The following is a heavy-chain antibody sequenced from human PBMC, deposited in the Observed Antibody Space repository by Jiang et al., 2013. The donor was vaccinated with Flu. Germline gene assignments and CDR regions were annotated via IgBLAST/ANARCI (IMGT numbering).Heavy chain of an antibody. V-gene: IGHV4-61*01. D-gene: IGHD1-1*01. CDR1: GDSVNSRSYY. CDR3: ATRSVTTGGPVDY. CDR2: IFYNGRT. J-gene: IGHJ4*02. Sequence: GPGLVKPSETLSLTCTVSGDSVNSRSYYWTWIRQPPGKGLEWIGYIFYNGRTNYNPSLKSRVTILKDTSKNQVSLKLTSVTAADTAVYYCATRSVTTGGPVDYWGQGTLVTVSS.